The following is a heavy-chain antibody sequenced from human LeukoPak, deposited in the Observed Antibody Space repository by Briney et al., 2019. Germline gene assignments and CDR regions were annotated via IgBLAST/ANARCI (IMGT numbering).Heavy chain of an antibody. D-gene: IGHD3-9*01. J-gene: IGHJ3*02. V-gene: IGHV3-21*01. Sequence: GGSLKLSCAATGCTFSSYSMNWVRQAPGKGLEWVSSISSSSSYIYYADSVKGRFTISRDNAKNSLYLQMNSLRAEDTAVYYCASPVYDILTGYQNDAFDIWGQGTMVTVSS. CDR3: ASPVYDILTGYQNDAFDI. CDR1: GCTFSSYS. CDR2: ISSSSSYI.